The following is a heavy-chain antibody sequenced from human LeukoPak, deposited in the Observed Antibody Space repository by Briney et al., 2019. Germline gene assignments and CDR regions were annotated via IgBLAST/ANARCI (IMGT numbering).Heavy chain of an antibody. Sequence: NPSETLPLTCAVSGGSISSNNWWSWVRQPPGKGLEWIGEINHSGSTNCNPSLKSRVTISVDTSKNQFSLKLSSVTAADTAVYYCARGHTLLWFGEWGPGTNWFDPWGQGTLVTVSS. V-gene: IGHV4-4*02. CDR3: ARGHTLLWFGEWGPGTNWFDP. J-gene: IGHJ5*02. CDR2: INHSGST. CDR1: GGSISSNNW. D-gene: IGHD3-10*01.